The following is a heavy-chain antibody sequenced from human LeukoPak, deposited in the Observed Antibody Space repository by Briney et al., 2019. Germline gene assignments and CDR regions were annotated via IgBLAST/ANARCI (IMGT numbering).Heavy chain of an antibody. CDR2: ISGSGGST. D-gene: IGHD4-17*01. V-gene: IGHV3-23*01. Sequence: GGSLRLSCTASGFTFSSYWMHWVRQAPGKGLEWVSAISGSGGSTYYADSVKGRFTISRDNSKNTLYLQMNSLRAEDTAVYYCAKDYYFYGDHPKNYYGMDVWGQGTTVTVSS. CDR3: AKDYYFYGDHPKNYYGMDV. J-gene: IGHJ6*02. CDR1: GFTFSSYW.